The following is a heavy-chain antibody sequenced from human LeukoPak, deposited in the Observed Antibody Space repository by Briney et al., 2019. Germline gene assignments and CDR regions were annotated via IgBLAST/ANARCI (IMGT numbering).Heavy chain of an antibody. J-gene: IGHJ4*02. D-gene: IGHD3-10*01. V-gene: IGHV1-69*13. CDR3: ARATMVRGVIHGGGFDY. Sequence: SVKVSCKASGGTFSSYAISWVRQAPGQGLEWMGGIIPIFGTANYAQKFQGRVTITADESTSTAYMELSSLRSEDTAVYYCARATMVRGVIHGGGFDYRGQGTLVTVSS. CDR1: GGTFSSYA. CDR2: IIPIFGTA.